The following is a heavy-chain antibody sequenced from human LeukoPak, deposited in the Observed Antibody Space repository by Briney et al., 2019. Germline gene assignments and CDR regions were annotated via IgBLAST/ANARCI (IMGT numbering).Heavy chain of an antibody. CDR2: IRSKADGGTA. D-gene: IGHD3-9*01. CDR3: TREIRYFDWFQADY. Sequence: GGSLRLSCTASGGTFGDHSVSWCRQAPGRGVEGGGFIRSKADGGTAEYAASVKGRFTIYRDDSKIVAYQQMDSLKTEHTAVYYCTREIRYFDWFQADYWGQGTMVTVSS. J-gene: IGHJ4*02. CDR1: GGTFGDHS. V-gene: IGHV3-49*03.